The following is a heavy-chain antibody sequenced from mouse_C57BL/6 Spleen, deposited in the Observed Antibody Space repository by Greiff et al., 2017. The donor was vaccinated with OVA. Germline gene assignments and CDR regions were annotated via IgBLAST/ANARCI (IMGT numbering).Heavy chain of an antibody. CDR1: GFTFSSYA. J-gene: IGHJ1*03. V-gene: IGHV5-4*01. D-gene: IGHD2-5*01. CDR2: ISDGGSYT. Sequence: EVQLVESGGGLVKPGGSLKLSCAASGFTFSSYAMSWVRQTPEKRLEWVATISDGGSYTYYPDNVKGRFTISRDNAKNNLYLQMSHLKSEDTAMYYCARVSNYGYFDVWGTGTTVTVAS. CDR3: ARVSNYGYFDV.